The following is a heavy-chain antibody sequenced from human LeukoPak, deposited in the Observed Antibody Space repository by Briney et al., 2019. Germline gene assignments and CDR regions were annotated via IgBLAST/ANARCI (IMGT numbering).Heavy chain of an antibody. CDR3: ARGSYRRPTDY. Sequence: GGSLRLSCAASGFTFSSYWMSWVRQAPGKGLEWVANIKQDGSEKYYVDSVKGRFTISRDNAKNSLYLQMNSLRAEDTAVCYCARGSYRRPTDYWGQGTLVTVSS. CDR2: IKQDGSEK. J-gene: IGHJ4*02. CDR1: GFTFSSYW. D-gene: IGHD1-26*01. V-gene: IGHV3-7*01.